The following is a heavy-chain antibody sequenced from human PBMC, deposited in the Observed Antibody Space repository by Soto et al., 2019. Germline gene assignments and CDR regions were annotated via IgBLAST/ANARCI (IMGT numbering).Heavy chain of an antibody. D-gene: IGHD2-15*01. Sequence: QLQLQESGSGLVKPSQTLSLTCAVSGGSISSGGYSWSWIRQPPGKGLEWIGYIYHSGSTYYNANLKSRVTISVDRSKNQFSLKLSSVTAADTAVYYCARRYCSGGSCYPDYWGQGTLVTVSS. CDR3: ARRYCSGGSCYPDY. CDR2: IYHSGST. J-gene: IGHJ4*02. V-gene: IGHV4-30-2*01. CDR1: GGSISSGGYS.